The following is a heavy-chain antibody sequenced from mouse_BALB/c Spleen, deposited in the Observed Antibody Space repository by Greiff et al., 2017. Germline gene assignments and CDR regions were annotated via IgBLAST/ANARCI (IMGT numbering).Heavy chain of an antibody. D-gene: IGHD1-1*01. CDR2: ISSGSSTI. Sequence: EVKLVESGGGLVQPGGSRKLSCAASGFTFSSFGMHWVRQAPEKGLEWVAYISSGSSTIYYADTVKGRFTISRDNPKNTLFLQMTSLRSEDTAMYYCARGYYGSSSYDYAMDYWGQGTSVTVSS. CDR3: ARGYYGSSSYDYAMDY. V-gene: IGHV5-17*02. CDR1: GFTFSSFG. J-gene: IGHJ4*01.